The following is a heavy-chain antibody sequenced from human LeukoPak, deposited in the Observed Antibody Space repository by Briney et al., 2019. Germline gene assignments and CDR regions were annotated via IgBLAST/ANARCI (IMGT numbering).Heavy chain of an antibody. CDR2: IYYSGST. Sequence: SETLSLTCTVSGGSISSSSYYWGWIRQPPGKGLEWIGGIYYSGSTYYNPSLKSRVTISVDTSKNQFSLKLSSVTAADTAVYYCARHRGSGSYARGYFDYWGQGTLVTVSS. CDR3: ARHRGSGSYARGYFDY. D-gene: IGHD1-26*01. CDR1: GGSISSSSYY. V-gene: IGHV4-39*01. J-gene: IGHJ4*02.